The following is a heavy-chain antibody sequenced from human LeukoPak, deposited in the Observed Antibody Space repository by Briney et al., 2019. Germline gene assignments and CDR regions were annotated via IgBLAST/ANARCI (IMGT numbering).Heavy chain of an antibody. Sequence: GASVKVSCKASGGTFSSYAISWVRQAPGQGLEWMGGIIPIFGTANYAQKFQGRVTITADESTSTAYIELSSLRSEDTAVYYCASVRYQLGYCSSTSCYSFDYWGQGTLVTVSS. J-gene: IGHJ4*02. D-gene: IGHD2-2*02. CDR1: GGTFSSYA. CDR3: ASVRYQLGYCSSTSCYSFDY. CDR2: IIPIFGTA. V-gene: IGHV1-69*01.